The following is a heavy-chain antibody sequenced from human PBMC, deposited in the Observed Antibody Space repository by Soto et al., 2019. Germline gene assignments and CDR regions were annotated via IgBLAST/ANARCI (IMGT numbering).Heavy chain of an antibody. J-gene: IGHJ4*02. D-gene: IGHD3-22*01. CDR2: IKSKTDGGTT. CDR3: TTGGYYDSSGYRDY. Sequence: GGSLRLSCAASGFTFSNAWMNWVRQAPGKGLELVGRIKSKTDGGTTGYAAPVKGSFTISRDDSKNTLYLQMNSLKTEDTAVYYCTTGGYYDSSGYRDYWGQGTLVTVSS. CDR1: GFTFSNAW. V-gene: IGHV3-15*07.